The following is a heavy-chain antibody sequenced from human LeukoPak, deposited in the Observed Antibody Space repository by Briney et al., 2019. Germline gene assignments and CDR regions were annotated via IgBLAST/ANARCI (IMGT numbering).Heavy chain of an antibody. D-gene: IGHD3-10*01. J-gene: IGHJ4*02. CDR1: GFTFNNYY. V-gene: IGHV3-7*01. CDR3: AKDIGSGGAANA. Sequence: GGSLRLSCAASGFTFNNYYMSWGRQAPGKGLEWVANIKEDGSEGYYMDSVKGRFTISRDNAKNSVYLQMNNLRAEDTAVYYCAKDIGSGGAANAWGQGTLVTVSS. CDR2: IKEDGSEG.